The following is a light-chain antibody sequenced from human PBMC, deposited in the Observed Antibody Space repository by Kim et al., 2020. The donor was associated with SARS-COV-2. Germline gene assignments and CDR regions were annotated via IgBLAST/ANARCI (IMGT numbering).Light chain of an antibody. Sequence: APLPASAGDRVTITCRATQYVTRGLAWYQQKPGRAPKLLIYDASTLDRGVPSRFRGSGSGTEFTLPINSLQPDDFASYYCQHRQTFGQGTKVDIK. V-gene: IGKV1-5*01. CDR1: QYVTRG. CDR2: DAS. CDR3: QHRQT. J-gene: IGKJ1*01.